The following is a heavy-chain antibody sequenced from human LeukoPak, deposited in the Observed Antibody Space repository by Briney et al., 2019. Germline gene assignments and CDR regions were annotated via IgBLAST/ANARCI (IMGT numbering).Heavy chain of an antibody. J-gene: IGHJ5*02. CDR3: ARTDYSLP. V-gene: IGHV4-34*01. Sequence: SETLSLTCAVSGGSLSGYWWCWIRQSPGTGLEWIGEISHSGDTNYNPSFERRVAITLDTSNHQFSLHLSSVTAADTAVYYCARTDYSLPWGQGTPVTVSS. CDR1: GGSLSGYW. CDR2: ISHSGDT. D-gene: IGHD4-11*01.